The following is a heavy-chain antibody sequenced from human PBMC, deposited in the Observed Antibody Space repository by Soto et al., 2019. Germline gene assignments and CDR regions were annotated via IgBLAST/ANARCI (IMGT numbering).Heavy chain of an antibody. CDR2: IYHSGST. CDR3: ARARRDSGSYRLDY. D-gene: IGHD1-26*01. Sequence: SETLSLTCAASGGSISSGGYSWSWIRQPPGKGLEWIGYIYHSGSTYYNPSLKSRVTISVDRSKNQFSLKLSSVTAADTAVYYCARARRDSGSYRLDYWGQGTLVTVSS. J-gene: IGHJ4*02. V-gene: IGHV4-30-2*01. CDR1: GGSISSGGYS.